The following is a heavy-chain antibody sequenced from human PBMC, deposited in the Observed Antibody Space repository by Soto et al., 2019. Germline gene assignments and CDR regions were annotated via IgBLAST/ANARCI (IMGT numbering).Heavy chain of an antibody. V-gene: IGHV3-9*01. CDR2: ISWNSGSI. CDR1: GFTFDDYA. Sequence: VQLVESGGGLVQPGRSLRLSCAASGFTFDDYAMHWVRQAPGKGLEWVSGISWNSGSIGYADSVKGRFTISRDNAKNSLYLQMNSLRAEDTALYYCAKDALLWFGELKTGGGFDYWGQGTLVTVSS. D-gene: IGHD3-10*01. CDR3: AKDALLWFGELKTGGGFDY. J-gene: IGHJ4*02.